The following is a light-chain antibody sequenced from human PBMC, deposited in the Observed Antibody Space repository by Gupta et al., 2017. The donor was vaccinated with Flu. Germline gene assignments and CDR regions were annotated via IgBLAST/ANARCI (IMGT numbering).Light chain of an antibody. V-gene: IGLV1-44*01. CDR3: AAWDDSLKYVL. CDR2: RNN. J-gene: IGLJ2*01. Sequence: QSALTQPPSASGTPGQRVTISCSGVSSNIGSNTVDWYQRLPGTAPKLLIYRNNQRPSGVPDRFSGSKSGTSASLAVSGLQSDDEADYYCAAWDDSLKYVLFGGGTKLTVL. CDR1: SSNIGSNT.